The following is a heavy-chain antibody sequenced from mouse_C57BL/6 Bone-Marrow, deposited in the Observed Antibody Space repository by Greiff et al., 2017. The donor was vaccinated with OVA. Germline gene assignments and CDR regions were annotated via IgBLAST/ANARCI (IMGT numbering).Heavy chain of an antibody. J-gene: IGHJ4*01. CDR1: GFTFSDYG. V-gene: IGHV5-17*01. D-gene: IGHD4-1*01. Sequence: EVKLMESGGGLVKPGGSLKLSCAASGFTFSDYGMHWVRQAPEKGLEWVAYISSGSSTLYYADTVKGRFTISRDNAKNTLFLQMTSLRSEDTAMYYCARYWGDYWGQGTSVTVSS. CDR3: ARYWGDY. CDR2: ISSGSSTL.